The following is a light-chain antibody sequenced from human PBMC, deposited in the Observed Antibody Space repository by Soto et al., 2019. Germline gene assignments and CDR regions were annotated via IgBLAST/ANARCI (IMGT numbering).Light chain of an antibody. V-gene: IGKV1-39*01. CDR2: TAS. J-gene: IGKJ2*01. Sequence: IQMTQSPSSLSASSGDRVTITCRASQSISSYLNWYQQKKGKAPNXLIHTASSLERGVPSRFSGGGYATDFNLTISSLQAEDFATYFCQQADTFPPTFGQGTKVDIK. CDR1: QSISSY. CDR3: QQADTFPPT.